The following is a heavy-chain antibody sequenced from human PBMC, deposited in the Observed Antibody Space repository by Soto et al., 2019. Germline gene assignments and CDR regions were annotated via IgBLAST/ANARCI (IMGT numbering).Heavy chain of an antibody. Sequence: QVQLVQSGAEVKKPGASVKVSCKASGYTFTSYDINWVRQATGQGREWMGWMNPDSGNTGYAQKFQGRVTMTRNTSMSTAYMERSSLTSEATAVYYWAGERSSSKGVDPWGQGTVVTVSS. V-gene: IGHV1-8*01. CDR3: AGERSSSKGVDP. J-gene: IGHJ5*02. CDR1: GYTFTSYD. CDR2: MNPDSGNT. D-gene: IGHD3-16*01.